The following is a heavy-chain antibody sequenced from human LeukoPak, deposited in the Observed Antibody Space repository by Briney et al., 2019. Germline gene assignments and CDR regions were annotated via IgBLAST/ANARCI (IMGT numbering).Heavy chain of an antibody. CDR1: GFTFSSYW. D-gene: IGHD3-22*01. CDR2: IKQDGSEK. V-gene: IGHV3-7*01. Sequence: PGGSLRLSCAASGFTFSSYWMSWVRQAPGKGLEWVANIKQDGSEKYYVDSVKGRFTISRDNAKNSLYLQMNSLRAEDTAVYYCARDPDYDSSGYPDGWGQGTLVTVS. CDR3: ARDPDYDSSGYPDG. J-gene: IGHJ4*02.